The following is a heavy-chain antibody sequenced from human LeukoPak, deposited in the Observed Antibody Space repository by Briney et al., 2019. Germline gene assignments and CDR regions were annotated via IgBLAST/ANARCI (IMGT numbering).Heavy chain of an antibody. Sequence: GGSLRLSCAASGFTVSSNYMSWVRQAPGKGLEWVANIKQDGSEKHYVDSVKGRFTISRDNAKNSLYLQMNSLRTEDTAVHYCARDLDTYVVVIAYDAFDIWGQGTRVTVSS. V-gene: IGHV3-7*01. CDR2: IKQDGSEK. J-gene: IGHJ3*02. CDR1: GFTVSSNY. D-gene: IGHD2-21*01. CDR3: ARDLDTYVVVIAYDAFDI.